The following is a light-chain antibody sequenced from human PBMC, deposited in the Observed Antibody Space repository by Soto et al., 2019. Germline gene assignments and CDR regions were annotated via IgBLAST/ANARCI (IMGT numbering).Light chain of an antibody. Sequence: EIVMTHSPATLSVSPCEGATLSSSASQSVSSSYLAWYQQKPGQAPRLLIYGASTRAIDIPARFSGSGSGTDFTLTISSLQPEDFAVYYCQQYNNWPPITFGQGTRLEIK. J-gene: IGKJ5*01. CDR2: GAS. CDR3: QQYNNWPPIT. V-gene: IGKV3-15*01. CDR1: QSVSSSY.